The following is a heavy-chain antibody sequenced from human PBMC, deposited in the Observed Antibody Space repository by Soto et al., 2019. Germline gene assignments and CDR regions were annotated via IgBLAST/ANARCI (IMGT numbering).Heavy chain of an antibody. D-gene: IGHD6-6*01. V-gene: IGHV4-59*01. Sequence: LSLTCTVSGGSISSYYWSWIRQPPGKGLEWIGYIYYSGSTNYNPSLKSRVTISVDTSKNQFSLKLSSVTAADTAVYYCARDKQYSSSPAHYYGMDVWGQGTTVTVSS. J-gene: IGHJ6*02. CDR2: IYYSGST. CDR1: GGSISSYY. CDR3: ARDKQYSSSPAHYYGMDV.